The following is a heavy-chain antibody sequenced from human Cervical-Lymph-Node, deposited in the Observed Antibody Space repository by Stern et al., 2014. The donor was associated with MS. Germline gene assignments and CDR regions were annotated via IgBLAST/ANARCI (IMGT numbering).Heavy chain of an antibody. CDR1: GYRFTNNW. D-gene: IGHD5-24*01. CDR3: ARRGDGYMGIDY. Sequence: EVQLVESGAEVKKPGESLRISCEVSGYRFTNNWIGWVRQMPGKGLEWMGIIYPGDSEPVYSPSFQGQVSILVDKSNTTAFRQWSSLKASDAAIYYCARRGDGYMGIDYWGQGTLVTVSS. J-gene: IGHJ4*02. CDR2: IYPGDSEP. V-gene: IGHV5-51*03.